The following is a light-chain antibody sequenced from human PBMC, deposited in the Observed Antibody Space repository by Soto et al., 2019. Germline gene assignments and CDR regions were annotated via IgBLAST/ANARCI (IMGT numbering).Light chain of an antibody. CDR3: QQADTFPLT. CDR1: QDISNW. V-gene: IGKV1-12*01. CDR2: AAS. Sequence: DIQMTQSPSFVSASVGDTVTITCRASQDISNWLAWYQQKPGKAPTFLIFAASNLHSGVPSRFSGSGSGTDFTITISSLQPEDFATYYCQQADTFPLTFGGGTKVEIK. J-gene: IGKJ4*01.